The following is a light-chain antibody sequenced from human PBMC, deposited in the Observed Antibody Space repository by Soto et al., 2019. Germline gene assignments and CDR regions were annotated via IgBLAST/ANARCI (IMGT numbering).Light chain of an antibody. CDR1: QSVSSSY. CDR3: KQYGSSPFT. J-gene: IGKJ3*01. Sequence: ELLLTQSPGTLSLSPGERATLSCRASQSVSSSYLAWYQQKPGQAHRLLIYGASSRATGIPDRFSGSGSGTDFTLTISRLEPEDFAVYYCKQYGSSPFTFGAGTKVDIK. CDR2: GAS. V-gene: IGKV3-20*01.